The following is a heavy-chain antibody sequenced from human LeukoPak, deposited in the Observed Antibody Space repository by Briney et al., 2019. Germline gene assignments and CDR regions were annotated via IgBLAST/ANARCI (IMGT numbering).Heavy chain of an antibody. CDR2: IYYSGST. D-gene: IGHD1-26*01. CDR1: GGPLRGYY. CDR3: ASYSRRLEYFHP. J-gene: IGHJ1*01. V-gene: IGHV4-59*01. Sequence: PSETLSLKFMVPGGPLRGYYWSWIRQPPGKGLEWIGYIYYSGSTNYNPSLKSRVAISVDTSKNQFSLKLSSVTAAETPAYFCASYSRRLEYFHPRGQGTLVTVSS.